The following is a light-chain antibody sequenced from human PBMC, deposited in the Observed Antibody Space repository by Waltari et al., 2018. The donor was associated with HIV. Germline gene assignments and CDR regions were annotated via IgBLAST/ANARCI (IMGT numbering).Light chain of an antibody. J-gene: IGLJ3*02. V-gene: IGLV2-14*01. CDR3: SSYTTTSTWV. CDR2: EVS. Sequence: QSALTQPASVSGSTGQSLTISCNGTRSDVGGYNSVSWYQQHPGKAPKVMIYEVSNRPSGVSNRFSGSKSGNTASLTISGLQAEDEADYYCSSYTTTSTWVFGGGTKLTVL. CDR1: RSDVGGYNS.